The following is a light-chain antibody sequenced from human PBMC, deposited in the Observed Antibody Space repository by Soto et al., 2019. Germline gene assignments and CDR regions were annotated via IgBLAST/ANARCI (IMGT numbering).Light chain of an antibody. Sequence: EIVLTQSPGTLSLSPGERATLSCRASQSVSSSYLAWYQQKPGQPPTLLIYGVSNRVSGVPYRFSGRGSGTDFTLIINGVEPEDFALYYCQQYGGSPITFGQGTRLEI. CDR2: GVS. J-gene: IGKJ5*01. CDR3: QQYGGSPIT. V-gene: IGKV3-20*01. CDR1: QSVSSSY.